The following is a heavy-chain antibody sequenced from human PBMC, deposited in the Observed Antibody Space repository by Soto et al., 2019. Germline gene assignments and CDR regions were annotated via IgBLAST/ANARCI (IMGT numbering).Heavy chain of an antibody. J-gene: IGHJ6*02. CDR1: GGSFSGYY. D-gene: IGHD3-3*01. Sequence: ASETLSLTCAVYGGSFSGYYWSWIRQPPGKGLEWIGEINHSGSTNYNPSPKSRVTISVDTSKNQFSLKLSSVTAADTAVYYCARVNFWSGFYYYYGMDVWGQGTTVTVSS. V-gene: IGHV4-34*01. CDR3: ARVNFWSGFYYYYGMDV. CDR2: INHSGST.